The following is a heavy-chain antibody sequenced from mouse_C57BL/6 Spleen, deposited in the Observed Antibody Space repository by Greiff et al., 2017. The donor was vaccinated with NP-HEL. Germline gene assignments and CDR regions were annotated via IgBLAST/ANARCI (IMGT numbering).Heavy chain of an antibody. V-gene: IGHV1-69*01. CDR2: IDPSDSYT. CDR3: ARWCTGVGHWDFDV. D-gene: IGHD1-1*01. Sequence: QVQLQQPGAELVMPGASVKLSCKASGYTFTSYWMHWVKQRPGQGLEWIGEIDPSDSYTNYNQKFKGKSTLTVDKSSSTAYMQLSSLTSEDSAVYDCARWCTGVGHWDFDVWGTGTTVTVSS. CDR1: GYTFTSYW. J-gene: IGHJ1*03.